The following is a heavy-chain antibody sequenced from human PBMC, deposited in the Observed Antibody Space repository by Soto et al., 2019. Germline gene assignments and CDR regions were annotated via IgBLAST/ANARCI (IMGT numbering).Heavy chain of an antibody. J-gene: IGHJ6*02. CDR3: ARTYYDFWSGYYLIYYYYGMDV. CDR1: GGSFSGYY. CDR2: IYYSGST. V-gene: IGHV4-34*01. Sequence: SETLSLTCAVYGGSFSGYYWSWIRQPPGKGLEWIGSIYYSGSTYYNPSLKSRVTISVDTSKNQFSLKLSSVTAADTAVYYCARTYYDFWSGYYLIYYYYGMDVWGQGTTVTAP. D-gene: IGHD3-3*01.